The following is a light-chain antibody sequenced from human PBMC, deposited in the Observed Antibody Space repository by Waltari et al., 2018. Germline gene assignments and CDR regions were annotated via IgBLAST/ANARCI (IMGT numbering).Light chain of an antibody. J-gene: IGKJ3*01. CDR1: QRISSH. Sequence: DIQMAQSPSSLSASVGDRITITCRASQRISSHLNWYQHKSGKAPKLLIYAASSLQSGVPSRFSGSGSGTDFTLTISSLQPEDFATYYCQQSYSAPHFGPGTKVDIK. V-gene: IGKV1-39*01. CDR2: AAS. CDR3: QQSYSAPH.